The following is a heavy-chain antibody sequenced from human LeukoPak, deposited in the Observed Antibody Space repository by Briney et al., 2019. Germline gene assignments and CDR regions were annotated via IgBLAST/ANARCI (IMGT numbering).Heavy chain of an antibody. CDR3: ARYSGSYLRGLAD. CDR2: IRNKANRYAT. CDR1: GFIFSDHY. D-gene: IGHD1-26*01. V-gene: IGHV3-72*01. J-gene: IGHJ3*01. Sequence: GGSLRLSCAVSGFIFSDHYMEWVRQAPGKGVEWVGRIRNKANRYATEYDASVKGRSTISRDDSKNSLYWQMNSLKAEDTAMYYCARYSGSYLRGLADWGQGTMVTVSS.